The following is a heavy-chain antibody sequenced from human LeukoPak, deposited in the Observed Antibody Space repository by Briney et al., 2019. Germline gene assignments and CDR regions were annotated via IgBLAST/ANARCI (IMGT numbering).Heavy chain of an antibody. J-gene: IGHJ2*01. D-gene: IGHD4-23*01. CDR2: INHNGEAI. CDR1: GFPFSSHV. V-gene: IGHV3-48*01. CDR3: ARGLYGGMYWYFDL. Sequence: GGSLRLSCAASGFPFSSHVLSWVRQAPGKGLEWIAYINHNGEAIYYPDFVKGRFIISRDNAKKSLYLQMSSLRAEDTALYYCARGLYGGMYWYFDLWGRGTLVTVSS.